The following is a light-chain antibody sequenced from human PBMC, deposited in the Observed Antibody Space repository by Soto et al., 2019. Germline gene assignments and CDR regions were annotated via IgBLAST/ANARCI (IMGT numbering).Light chain of an antibody. CDR2: SSN. CDR1: SSNIGSNH. J-gene: IGLJ1*01. CDR3: AAWDDSLSGFYV. Sequence: QSVLTQPPSASGTPGQRVIISCSGSSSNIGSNHVYWYQQFPGTAPRLLIYSSNQRPSGVPDRFSGSESGTSASLAISGLRSEDEADYYCAAWDDSLSGFYVFGTGTKLTVL. V-gene: IGLV1-47*02.